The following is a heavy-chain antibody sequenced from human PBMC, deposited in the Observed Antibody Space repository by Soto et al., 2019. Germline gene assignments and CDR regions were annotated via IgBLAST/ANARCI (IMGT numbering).Heavy chain of an antibody. CDR3: ARVRSGYYADN. CDR2: ISSSSSTI. Sequence: EVQLVESGGGLVQPGGSLRLSCAASGFTFSSYSMNWVRQAPGKGLEWVSYISSSSSTIYYADSVKGRFTISRDNAKNLLYLQMNSLRDEDTAVYYCARVRSGYYADNWGQGTLVTVSS. D-gene: IGHD5-12*01. J-gene: IGHJ4*02. CDR1: GFTFSSYS. V-gene: IGHV3-48*02.